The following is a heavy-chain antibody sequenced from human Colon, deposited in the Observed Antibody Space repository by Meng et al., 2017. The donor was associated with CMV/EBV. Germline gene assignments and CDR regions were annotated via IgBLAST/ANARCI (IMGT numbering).Heavy chain of an antibody. CDR3: ARAGLRAVEATRSDY. CDR2: ITTASLYT. V-gene: IGHV3-21*01. CDR1: GFSFSSYG. J-gene: IGHJ4*02. Sequence: SGFSFSSYGMKWVRQAPGKGLEWVSSITTASLYTHYADSVRGRFTISRDNANSSVYLHMTTLRAEDTAVYYCARAGLRAVEATRSDYWGQGTLVTVSS. D-gene: IGHD6-19*01.